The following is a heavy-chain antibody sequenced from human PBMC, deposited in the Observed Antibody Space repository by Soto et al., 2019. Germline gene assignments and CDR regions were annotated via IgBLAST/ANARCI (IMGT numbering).Heavy chain of an antibody. CDR3: PKLQGWRALDY. V-gene: IGHV3-23*01. CDR2: ISGRGSVP. Sequence: EVQLFESGGGLVQPGGSLRLSCAVSGFTFTNYDMSWVRQAPGKGLELVSFISGRGSVPYYADSVKGRFTISRDNAENTLYLQMNSVRVEDTAVYYCPKLQGWRALDYWCQGTLVTVSS. D-gene: IGHD6-19*01. CDR1: GFTFTNYD. J-gene: IGHJ4*02.